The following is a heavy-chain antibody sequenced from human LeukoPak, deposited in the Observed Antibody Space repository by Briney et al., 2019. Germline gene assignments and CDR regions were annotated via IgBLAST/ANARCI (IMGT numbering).Heavy chain of an antibody. V-gene: IGHV3-23*01. CDR3: AKGKDGYYYHGMDV. J-gene: IGHJ6*02. D-gene: IGHD2-15*01. CDR2: ISGSGGST. CDR1: GFTFSSYA. Sequence: GGSLRLSCAASGFTFSSYAMSWVRQAPGKGLEWVSAISGSGGSTYYADSVKGRFTISRDNSKNTLYLQMNSLRAEDTAIYYCAKGKDGYYYHGMDVWGQGTTVTVSS.